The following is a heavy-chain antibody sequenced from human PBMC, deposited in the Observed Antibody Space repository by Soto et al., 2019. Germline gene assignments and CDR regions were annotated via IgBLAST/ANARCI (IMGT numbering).Heavy chain of an antibody. V-gene: IGHV5-51*01. CDR3: FRGGVTSRTFDY. Sequence: GGDPKTYCKASGYIIKKYWIGWVRQMPGKGLEWVGIIFPDDSDTRYSPSFQGHVTISVDKSISTAYVQWSSLKASDSSIYYCFRGGVTSRTFDYWGQGTLVTVSS. CDR1: GYIIKKYW. D-gene: IGHD3-16*01. J-gene: IGHJ4*02. CDR2: IFPDDSDT.